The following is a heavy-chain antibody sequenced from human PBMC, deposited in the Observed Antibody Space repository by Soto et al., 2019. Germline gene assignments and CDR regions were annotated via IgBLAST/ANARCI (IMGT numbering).Heavy chain of an antibody. Sequence: SQTLSLTCAISGDSVSSNNAAWNWIRQSPSRGHEWLGRTYYRSKWYNDYAVSVKSRISFNPDTSKNQFSLQMKSVIPEDTAVYYCARAKEYSSSSGMDVWGQGTTVTVSS. J-gene: IGHJ6*02. CDR2: TYYRSKWYN. CDR3: ARAKEYSSSSGMDV. V-gene: IGHV6-1*01. CDR1: GDSVSSNNAA. D-gene: IGHD6-6*01.